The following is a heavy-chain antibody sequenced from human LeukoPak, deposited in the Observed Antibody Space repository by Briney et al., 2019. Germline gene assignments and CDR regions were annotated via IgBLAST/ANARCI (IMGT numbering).Heavy chain of an antibody. Sequence: PGGSLRLSCAASGFTFTNAWMNWVRQAPGKGLEWVGRIKSKTDGGTTDYAAPVKGRFTISRDDSKNTLYLQMNSLRAEDTAVYYCATSLGYCSGGSCPPSYWGQGSLVTVSS. J-gene: IGHJ4*02. V-gene: IGHV3-15*01. CDR2: IKSKTDGGTT. D-gene: IGHD2-15*01. CDR1: GFTFTNAW. CDR3: ATSLGYCSGGSCPPSY.